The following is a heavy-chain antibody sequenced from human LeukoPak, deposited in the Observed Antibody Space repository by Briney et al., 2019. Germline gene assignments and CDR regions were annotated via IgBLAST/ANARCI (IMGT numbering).Heavy chain of an antibody. CDR1: GGSFSGYY. Sequence: PSETLSLTCAVYGGSFSGYYWSWIRRPPGKGLEWIAEINHSGSTNYNPSLKSRVTISVDTSKNQFSLKLSSVTAADTAVYYCARTHYYGSGSYYLLGFSYFQHWGQGTLVTVSS. V-gene: IGHV4-34*01. J-gene: IGHJ1*01. D-gene: IGHD3-10*01. CDR3: ARTHYYGSGSYYLLGFSYFQH. CDR2: INHSGST.